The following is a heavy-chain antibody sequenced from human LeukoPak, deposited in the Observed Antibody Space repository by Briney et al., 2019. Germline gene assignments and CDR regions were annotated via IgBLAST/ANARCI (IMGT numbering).Heavy chain of an antibody. Sequence: GESLKISCKGSGYSFTSYWIGWVRQQPGKGLEGMGIIYPDDSGTRYSPSFQGQVTFSADKSITTAYLQWSSLKASDTAIYYCARLPRFLEAGWGPDSWGQGTLVTVSS. D-gene: IGHD7-27*01. CDR1: GYSFTSYW. CDR2: IYPDDSGT. J-gene: IGHJ4*02. CDR3: ARLPRFLEAGWGPDS. V-gene: IGHV5-51*01.